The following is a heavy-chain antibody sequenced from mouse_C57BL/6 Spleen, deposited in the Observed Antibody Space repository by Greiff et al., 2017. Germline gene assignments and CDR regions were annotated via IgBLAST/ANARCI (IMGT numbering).Heavy chain of an antibody. V-gene: IGHV5-4*01. J-gene: IGHJ2*01. D-gene: IGHD4-1*01. CDR1: GFTFSSYA. CDR2: ISDGGSYT. Sequence: EVNVVESGGGLVKPGGSLKLSCAASGFTFSSYAMSWVRQTPEKRLEWVATISDGGSYTYYPDNVKGRFTISRDNAKNNLYLQMSHLKSEDTAMYYCARDWDSFDYWGQGTTLTVSS. CDR3: ARDWDSFDY.